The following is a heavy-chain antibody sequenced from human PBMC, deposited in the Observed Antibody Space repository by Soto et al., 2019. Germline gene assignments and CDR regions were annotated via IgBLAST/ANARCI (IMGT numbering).Heavy chain of an antibody. Sequence: EVQLVESGGGLVQPGRSLRLSCAASGFTFDDYAMHWVRQVPGKGLEWVSGINWNGGSIGYGDSVKGRFAISRDNAKNSLHLRMNSLSAEDTAFYYCVKDESINWYSGHFRHWGQGTLVTVSS. D-gene: IGHD6-13*01. V-gene: IGHV3-9*01. CDR1: GFTFDDYA. J-gene: IGHJ1*01. CDR3: VKDESINWYSGHFRH. CDR2: INWNGGSI.